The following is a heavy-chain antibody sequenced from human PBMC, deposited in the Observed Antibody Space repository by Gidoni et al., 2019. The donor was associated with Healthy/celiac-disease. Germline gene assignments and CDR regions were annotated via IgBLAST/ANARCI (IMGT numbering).Heavy chain of an antibody. D-gene: IGHD2-2*03. Sequence: EVQLVESRGGLVQPGGSLRLSCSASGFTFRSYPMHWVRQAPGKGLEYVSDISSNGGRTYYADSVKGRFTISRDNSKNTLYLQMSSLRAEDTAVYYCVKDELDIVVVPAANVILDYWGQGTLATVSS. V-gene: IGHV3-64D*08. CDR2: ISSNGGRT. J-gene: IGHJ4*02. CDR1: GFTFRSYP. CDR3: VKDELDIVVVPAANVILDY.